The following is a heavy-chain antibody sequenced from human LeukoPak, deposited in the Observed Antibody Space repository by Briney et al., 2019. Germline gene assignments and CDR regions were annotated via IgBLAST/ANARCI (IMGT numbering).Heavy chain of an antibody. CDR2: ITSSGNTI. Sequence: GGSLRLSCAASGFSFSNYEMNWVRQAPGKGLEWVSYITSSGNTIYYANSVKGRFTISRDNAKNSLYLQMNSLRAEDTAVYYCARSPGSSSWYVPLEGGYYFDYWGQGTLVTVSS. CDR1: GFSFSNYE. V-gene: IGHV3-48*03. J-gene: IGHJ4*02. CDR3: ARSPGSSSWYVPLEGGYYFDY. D-gene: IGHD6-13*01.